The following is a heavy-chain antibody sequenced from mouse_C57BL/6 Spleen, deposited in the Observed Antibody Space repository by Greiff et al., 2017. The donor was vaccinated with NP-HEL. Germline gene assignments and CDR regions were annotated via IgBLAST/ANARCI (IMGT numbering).Heavy chain of an antibody. CDR2: IYPGDGDT. D-gene: IGHD1-1*01. CDR1: GYAFSSSW. Sequence: QVQLKESGPELVKPGASVKISCKASGYAFSSSWMNWVKQRPGKGLEWIGRIYPGDGDTNYNGKFKGKATLTADKSSSTAYMQLSSLTSEDSAVYFCAITTVVATRWYFDVWGTGTTVTVSS. V-gene: IGHV1-82*01. J-gene: IGHJ1*03. CDR3: AITTVVATRWYFDV.